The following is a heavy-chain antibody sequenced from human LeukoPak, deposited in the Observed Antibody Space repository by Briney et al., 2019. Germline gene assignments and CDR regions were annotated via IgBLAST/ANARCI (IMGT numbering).Heavy chain of an antibody. CDR2: INHSGST. V-gene: IGHV4-34*01. CDR3: ARHGGYDYFDY. D-gene: IGHD3-16*01. J-gene: IGHJ4*02. Sequence: SETLSLTCAVYGGSFSGYYWSWIRQPPGKGLEWIGEINHSGSTDYNPSLKSRVTISVDTSKNQFSLKLSSVTAADTAVYYCARHGGYDYFDYWGQGTLVTVSS. CDR1: GGSFSGYY.